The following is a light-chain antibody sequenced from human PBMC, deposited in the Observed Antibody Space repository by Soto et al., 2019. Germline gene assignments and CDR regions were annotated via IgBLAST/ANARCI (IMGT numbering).Light chain of an antibody. CDR2: EIS. V-gene: IGLV2-18*01. J-gene: IGLJ3*02. Sequence: QSALTQPPSVSGSPGQSVTISCTETNGEVDAYSRVSWYKQPPGTAPKLIIYEISNRASGVPDRFSGSKFGNTASLTISGLQTEDEADYYCSFYTGRSSWVFGGGTKLTVL. CDR3: SFYTGRSSWV. CDR1: NGEVDAYSR.